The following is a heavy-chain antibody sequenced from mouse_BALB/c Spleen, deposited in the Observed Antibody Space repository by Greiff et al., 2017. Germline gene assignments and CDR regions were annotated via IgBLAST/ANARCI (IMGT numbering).Heavy chain of an antibody. CDR2: INPSTGYT. Sequence: QVQLQQSGAELAKPGASVKMSCKASGYTFTSYWMHWVKQRPGQGLEWIGYINPSTGYTEYNQKFKDKATLTADKSSSTAYMQLSSLTSEDSAVYFCARGNGNYPHWYFDVWGAGTTVTVSS. V-gene: IGHV1-7*01. D-gene: IGHD2-1*01. J-gene: IGHJ1*01. CDR1: GYTFTSYW. CDR3: ARGNGNYPHWYFDV.